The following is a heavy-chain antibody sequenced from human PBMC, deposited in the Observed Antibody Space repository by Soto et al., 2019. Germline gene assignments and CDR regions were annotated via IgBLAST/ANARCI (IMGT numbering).Heavy chain of an antibody. J-gene: IGHJ4*02. CDR2: INPNSGGT. Sequence: QVPLVQSGAEVKKPGASVEVSCKASGYTFTGYYMHWVRQAPGQGLEWMGWINPNSGGTNYAQKFQGRVTVTRDTSISTAYMDLSTLRSDDTAVYYCAREGDSSGYYGYWGQGTLVTVSS. CDR3: AREGDSSGYYGY. CDR1: GYTFTGYY. D-gene: IGHD3-22*01. V-gene: IGHV1-2*02.